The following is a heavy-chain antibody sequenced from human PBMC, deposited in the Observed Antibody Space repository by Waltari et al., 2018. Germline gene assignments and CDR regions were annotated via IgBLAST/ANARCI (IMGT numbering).Heavy chain of an antibody. CDR2: FDPEDGET. CDR1: GYTLTELS. CDR3: ATDIESSTTARYYYGMDV. J-gene: IGHJ6*02. V-gene: IGHV1-24*01. Sequence: QVQLVQSGAEVKKPGASVKVSCKVSGYTLTELSMHWVRPAPGKGLEWMGGFDPEDGETIYAQKFQGRVTMTEDTSTDTAYMELSSLRSEDTAVYYCATDIESSTTARYYYGMDVWGQGTTVTVSS. D-gene: IGHD2-2*01.